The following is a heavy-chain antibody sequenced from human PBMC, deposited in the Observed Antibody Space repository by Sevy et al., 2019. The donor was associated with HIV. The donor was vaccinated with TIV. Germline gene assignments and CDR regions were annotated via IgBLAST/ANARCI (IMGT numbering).Heavy chain of an antibody. Sequence: GGSLRLSCVASGFTFSGHTMSWVRQTPGKGLEWVSSISTRSNYIYYADSMKGRFTISRDNAKNSLFLQMNSLRAEDTAVYYCATAITRIIMPQGFDYWGQGTLVTVSS. CDR2: ISTRSNYI. V-gene: IGHV3-21*01. CDR1: GFTFSGHT. D-gene: IGHD2-2*01. CDR3: ATAITRIIMPQGFDY. J-gene: IGHJ4*02.